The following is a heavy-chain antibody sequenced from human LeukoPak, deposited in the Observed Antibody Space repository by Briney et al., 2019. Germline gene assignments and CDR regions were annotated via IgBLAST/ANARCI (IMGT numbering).Heavy chain of an antibody. V-gene: IGHV3-7*03. CDR2: IKQDGSEK. J-gene: IGHJ4*02. CDR3: ARYGSGSSYDY. CDR1: GFTFSSYW. D-gene: IGHD3-10*01. Sequence: GGSLRLSCAASGFTFSSYWMSWVRQAPGKGLEWVANIKQDGSEKYYVDSVKGRFTISRDNAKNLLYLQMSSLRAEDTAVYYCARYGSGSSYDYWGQGTLVTVSS.